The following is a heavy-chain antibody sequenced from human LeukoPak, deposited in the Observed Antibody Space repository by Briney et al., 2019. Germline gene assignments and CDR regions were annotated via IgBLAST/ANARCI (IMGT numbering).Heavy chain of an antibody. D-gene: IGHD3-10*01. J-gene: IGHJ5*02. V-gene: IGHV1-2*02. Sequence: ASLKLSCKASGYTFTGYYMHWVRQAPGQGLEWMGWINPNSGGTKYAQKFQGRVTITRDTSISTAYMELSRLRSDDTAVYYCATTFTGNYYGSGNPWGQGTLVTVSS. CDR2: INPNSGGT. CDR1: GYTFTGYY. CDR3: ATTFTGNYYGSGNP.